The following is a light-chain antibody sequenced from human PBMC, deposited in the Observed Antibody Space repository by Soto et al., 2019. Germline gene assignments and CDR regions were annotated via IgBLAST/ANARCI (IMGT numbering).Light chain of an antibody. Sequence: DIQMTQSPSSLSASVGDRVTITCRASQSISSYLNWYQQNPGKAPKLLFYAASSLQSGVPSRFSGSGSGTDFTLTISSLQPEDFATYYCQHSYSTPPYSFGQGTNLHIK. CDR2: AAS. V-gene: IGKV1-39*01. J-gene: IGKJ2*01. CDR3: QHSYSTPPYS. CDR1: QSISSY.